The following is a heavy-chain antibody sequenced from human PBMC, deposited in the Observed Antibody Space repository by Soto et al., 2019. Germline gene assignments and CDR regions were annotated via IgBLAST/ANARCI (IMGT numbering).Heavy chain of an antibody. CDR1: GFTFSSYG. CDR2: IWYDGSNK. J-gene: IGHJ4*02. Sequence: QVQLVESGGGVVQPGRSLRLSCAASGFTFSSYGMHWVRQAPGKGLEWVAVIWYDGSNKYYADSVKGRFTISRDNSKNTLYLQMNSLRAEDTAVYYCAKSTYDFWSSFDYWGQGTLVTVSS. CDR3: AKSTYDFWSSFDY. V-gene: IGHV3-33*06. D-gene: IGHD3-3*01.